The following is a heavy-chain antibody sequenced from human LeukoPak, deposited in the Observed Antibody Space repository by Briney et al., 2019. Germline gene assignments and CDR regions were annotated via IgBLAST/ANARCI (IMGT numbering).Heavy chain of an antibody. CDR3: ARGGSRSYTSSTLDY. CDR2: INHSGST. V-gene: IGHV4-34*01. J-gene: IGHJ4*02. D-gene: IGHD6-6*01. Sequence: KPSETLSLTCAVYGGSFSGYYWSWIRQPPGKGLEWIGEINHSGSTNYNPSLKSRVTVSIDTSKNRFSLKVSSVIAADTAMYYCARGGSRSYTSSTLDYWGQGTLVTVSS. CDR1: GGSFSGYY.